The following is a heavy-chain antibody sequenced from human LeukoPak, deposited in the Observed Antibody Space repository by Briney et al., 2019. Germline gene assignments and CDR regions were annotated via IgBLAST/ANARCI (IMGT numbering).Heavy chain of an antibody. CDR2: ISAYNGNT. V-gene: IGHV1-18*01. J-gene: IGHJ4*02. Sequence: ASVKVSYKASGYTFTSYGISWVRQAPGQGLEWMGWISAYNGNTNYAQKLQGRVTMTTDTSTSTAYLELRSLRSDDTAVYYCARDFLGVAVAGNFDYWGQGTLVTVSS. CDR1: GYTFTSYG. CDR3: ARDFLGVAVAGNFDY. D-gene: IGHD6-19*01.